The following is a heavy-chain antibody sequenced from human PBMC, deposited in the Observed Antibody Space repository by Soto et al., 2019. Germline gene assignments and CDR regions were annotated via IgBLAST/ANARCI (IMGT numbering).Heavy chain of an antibody. V-gene: IGHV4-34*01. Sequence: QVQLQQWGAGLLKPSETLSLTCAVYGGSFSGYYWSWIRQPPGKGLEWSGEINHSGSTNYNPSLKRRVTISVDTSKNQFSLKLSSVTAADTAVYYCASSTGYWGQGTLVTVSS. CDR2: INHSGST. J-gene: IGHJ4*02. D-gene: IGHD2-2*01. CDR3: ASSTGY. CDR1: GGSFSGYY.